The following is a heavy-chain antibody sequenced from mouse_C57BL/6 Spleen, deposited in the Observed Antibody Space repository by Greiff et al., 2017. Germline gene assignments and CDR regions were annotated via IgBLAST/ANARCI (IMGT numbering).Heavy chain of an antibody. V-gene: IGHV1-59*01. J-gene: IGHJ2*01. CDR1: GYTFTSYW. CDR3: ARGDWDGFDY. D-gene: IGHD4-1*01. CDR2: IDPSASYT. Sequence: QVQLQQPGAELVRPGTSVKLSCKASGYTFTSYWMHWVKQRPGQGLEWIGVIDPSASYTNYNQKFKGKATLTVDTSSSTAYMQLSSLTSEDSAVYYCARGDWDGFDYWGQGTTLTVSS.